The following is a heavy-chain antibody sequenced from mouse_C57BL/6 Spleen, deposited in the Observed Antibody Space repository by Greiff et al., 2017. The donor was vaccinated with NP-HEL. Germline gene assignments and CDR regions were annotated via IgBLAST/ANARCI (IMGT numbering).Heavy chain of an antibody. V-gene: IGHV1-52*01. J-gene: IGHJ3*01. CDR3: ARRDGDAWFAY. Sequence: QVQLQQSGAELVRPGSSVKLSCKASGYTFTSYWMHWVKQRPIQGLEWIGNIDPSDSETHYNQKFKDKATLTVDKSSSTAYMQLSSLTSADSAVYYCARRDGDAWFAYWGQGTLVTVSA. CDR1: GYTFTSYW. D-gene: IGHD2-3*01. CDR2: IDPSDSET.